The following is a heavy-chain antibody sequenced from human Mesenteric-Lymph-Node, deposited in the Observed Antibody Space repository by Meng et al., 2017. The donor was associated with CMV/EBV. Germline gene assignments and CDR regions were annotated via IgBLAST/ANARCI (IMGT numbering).Heavy chain of an antibody. Sequence: GESLKISCAASGFTFTNYWMHWVRQVPGKGLLWVSRINSDGIGTTYADSVKGRFTISRDDAKNSLYLQVNSLRAEDTAVYYCARGIPPYGINAWGQGTTVTVSS. V-gene: IGHV3-74*01. CDR2: INSDGIGT. D-gene: IGHD2-21*01. CDR3: ARGIPPYGINA. CDR1: GFTFTNYW. J-gene: IGHJ6*02.